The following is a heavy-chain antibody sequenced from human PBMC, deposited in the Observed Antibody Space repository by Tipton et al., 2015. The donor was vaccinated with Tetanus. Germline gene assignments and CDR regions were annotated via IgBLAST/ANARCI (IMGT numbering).Heavy chain of an antibody. CDR2: IWYDGSNK. J-gene: IGHJ4*02. V-gene: IGHV3-33*03. D-gene: IGHD5-18*01. CDR3: VKSKRGYSYGSFDD. CDR1: GFTFSSYG. Sequence: SGFTFSSYGMHWIRQAPGKGLEWVAVIWYDGSNKYYADSVKGRFTISRDNAKNSLFLQMDSLRAEDTAVYFCVKSKRGYSYGSFDDWGQGTLVAVSS.